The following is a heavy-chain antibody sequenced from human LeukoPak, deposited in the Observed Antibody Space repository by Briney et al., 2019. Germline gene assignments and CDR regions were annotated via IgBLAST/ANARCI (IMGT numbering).Heavy chain of an antibody. CDR2: MYYSGSI. V-gene: IGHV4-39*07. D-gene: IGHD5-18*01. J-gene: IGHJ4*02. Sequence: KPSETLSLTCTVSGGSISSSNYYWGWIRQPPSKGLEWIGSMYYSGSIFYNPSLKSRVTISINTSKNQFSLKVSSVTAADTAVYYCARHVAGNSYGYEFDYWGQGTLVTVSS. CDR1: GGSISSSNYY. CDR3: ARHVAGNSYGYEFDY.